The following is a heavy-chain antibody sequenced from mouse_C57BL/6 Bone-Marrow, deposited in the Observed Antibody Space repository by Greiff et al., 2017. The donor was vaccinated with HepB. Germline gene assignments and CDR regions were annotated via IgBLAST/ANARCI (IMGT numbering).Heavy chain of an antibody. V-gene: IGHV1-64*01. CDR2: IHPNSGST. D-gene: IGHD1-1*01. CDR3: ARSAHYYGSTHWYFDV. Sequence: QVQLQQPGAELVKPGASVKLSCKASGYTFTSYWMHWVKQRPGQGLEWIGMIHPNSGSTNYNEKFKSKATLTVDKSSSTAYMQLSSLTSEDSAVYYCARSAHYYGSTHWYFDVWGTGTTVTVSS. J-gene: IGHJ1*03. CDR1: GYTFTSYW.